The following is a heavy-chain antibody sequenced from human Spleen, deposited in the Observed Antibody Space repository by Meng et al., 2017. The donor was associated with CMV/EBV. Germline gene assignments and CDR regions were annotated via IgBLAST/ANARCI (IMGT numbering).Heavy chain of an antibody. V-gene: IGHV3-21*04. CDR2: ISSSGTYI. CDR3: ASPHDNTNYCFDY. J-gene: IGHJ4*02. D-gene: IGHD4-11*01. CDR1: AFTFSTYG. Sequence: GESLKISCAASAFTFSTYGMNWVRQAPGKGLEWVSYISSSGTYINYADSVKGRFTVSRDNAKNLLYLQMNSLRAEDTAVYYCASPHDNTNYCFDYWGQGTLVTVSS.